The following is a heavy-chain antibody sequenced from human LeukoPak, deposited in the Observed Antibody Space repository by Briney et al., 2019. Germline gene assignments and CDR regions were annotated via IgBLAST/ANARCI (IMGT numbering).Heavy chain of an antibody. CDR1: GVTLSSYA. J-gene: IGHJ5*02. V-gene: IGHV3-30-3*01. Sequence: GGSLRLSCAASGVTLSSYAMSWVRQAPGKGLEWVAVISYDGSNKYYADSVKGRFTISRDNSKNTLCLQMNGLRAEDTAVYYCAKDYCSSTSCYWFDPWGQGTLVTVSS. D-gene: IGHD2-2*01. CDR3: AKDYCSSTSCYWFDP. CDR2: ISYDGSNK.